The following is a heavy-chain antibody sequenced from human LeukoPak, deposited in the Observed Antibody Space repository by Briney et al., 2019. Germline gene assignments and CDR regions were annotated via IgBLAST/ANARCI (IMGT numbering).Heavy chain of an antibody. Sequence: GGSLRLSCAASGFTFSDSAMSWVRQAPGEGLECVSGISGSCGSTYYADSVKGRFTISRDNSKNTLYLQMNSLRAEDTAVYYCAKRRGDHYDSSGYRYYYYYMDIWGKGTTVTVSS. CDR1: GFTFSDSA. D-gene: IGHD3-22*01. CDR2: ISGSCGST. V-gene: IGHV3-23*01. CDR3: AKRRGDHYDSSGYRYYYYYMDI. J-gene: IGHJ6*03.